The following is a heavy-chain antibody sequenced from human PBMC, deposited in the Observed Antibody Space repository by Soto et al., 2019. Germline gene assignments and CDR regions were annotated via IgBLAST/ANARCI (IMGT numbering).Heavy chain of an antibody. V-gene: IGHV4-30-4*01. D-gene: IGHD5-18*01. CDR2: IYYSGST. Sequence: PSETLSLTCTVSGGSISSGDYYWSWIRQPPGKGLEWIGYIYYSGSTYYNPSLKSRVTISVDTSKNQFSLKLSSVTAADTAVYYCASKRYGSTFYDYWGQGTLVTLSS. CDR1: GGSISSGDYY. CDR3: ASKRYGSTFYDY. J-gene: IGHJ4*02.